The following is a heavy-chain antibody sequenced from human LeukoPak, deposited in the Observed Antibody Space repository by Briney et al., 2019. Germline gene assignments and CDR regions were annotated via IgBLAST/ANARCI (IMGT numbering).Heavy chain of an antibody. D-gene: IGHD6-6*01. CDR2: ISGGGDNT. CDR3: AKWKYSNSGIDDY. Sequence: GGSLRLSCAASGFTFSSYAMSWVRQVPGKGLEWVSVISGGGDNTYYADSVKGRFTISRDNSKNMLYLQMNSLRAEDTAVYYCAKWKYSNSGIDDYWGQGTLVTVSS. J-gene: IGHJ4*02. V-gene: IGHV3-23*01. CDR1: GFTFSSYA.